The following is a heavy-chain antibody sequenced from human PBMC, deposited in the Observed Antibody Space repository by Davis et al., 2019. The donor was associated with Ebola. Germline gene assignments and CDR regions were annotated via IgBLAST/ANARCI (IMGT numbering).Heavy chain of an antibody. J-gene: IGHJ3*02. D-gene: IGHD6-6*01. V-gene: IGHV3-21*01. CDR2: ISSSSGYI. Sequence: GESLKISCAASGFTFSSYSMNWVRQAPGKGLEWVSSISSSSGYIYYADSVKGRFTISRDNAKNSLYLQMNSLRAEDTAVYYCARGEYSSWPGGIDIWGQGTMVTVSS. CDR3: ARGEYSSWPGGIDI. CDR1: GFTFSSYS.